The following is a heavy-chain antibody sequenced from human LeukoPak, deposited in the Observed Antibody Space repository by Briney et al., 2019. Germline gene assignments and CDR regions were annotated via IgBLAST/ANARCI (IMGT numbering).Heavy chain of an antibody. CDR3: ARDWSSGWTGVFDY. V-gene: IGHV4-34*01. Sequence: SETLSLTCAVYGGSFSGYYWSWIRQPPGKGLEWIGEINHSGSTNYNPSLKSRVTISVETSKNQFSLKLSSVTAADTAVYYCARDWSSGWTGVFDYWGQGTLVTVSS. CDR1: GGSFSGYY. CDR2: INHSGST. J-gene: IGHJ4*02. D-gene: IGHD6-19*01.